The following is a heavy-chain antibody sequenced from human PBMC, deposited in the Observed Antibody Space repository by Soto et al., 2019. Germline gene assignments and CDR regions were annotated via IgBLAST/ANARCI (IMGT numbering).Heavy chain of an antibody. V-gene: IGHV1-69*01. J-gene: IGHJ6*02. CDR3: ARSQGSSTSLENYYYYYYGMDV. Sequence: QVQLVQSGAEVKKPGSSVKVSCKASGGTFGSYAIRWVRQDPGQGLEWMGGIIPIPGTANYAQKFQGRVTIAADESTSTAYMELSSLRSEDTAVYYCARSQGSSTSLENYYYYYYGMDVWGQGTTVTVSS. CDR2: IIPIPGTA. CDR1: GGTFGSYA. D-gene: IGHD2-2*01.